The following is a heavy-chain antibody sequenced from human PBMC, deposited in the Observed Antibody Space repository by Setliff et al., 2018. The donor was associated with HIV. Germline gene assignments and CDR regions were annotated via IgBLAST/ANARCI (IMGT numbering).Heavy chain of an antibody. CDR1: GGSLSGYH. Sequence: ASETLSLTCSVSGGSLSGYHWSWIRQPPGKGLEWIGYFYKSGSTNSGPSFKSRVSMSGDTSKNQLSLKVTSVTAADTAVYYCARLSDTAMASFDSWGQGTLVTVS. CDR2: FYKSGST. CDR3: ARLSDTAMASFDS. D-gene: IGHD5-18*01. J-gene: IGHJ4*02. V-gene: IGHV4-59*08.